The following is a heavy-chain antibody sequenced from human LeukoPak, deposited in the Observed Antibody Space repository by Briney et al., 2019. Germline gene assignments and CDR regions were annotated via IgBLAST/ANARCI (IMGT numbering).Heavy chain of an antibody. CDR1: GYSISSGYY. D-gene: IGHD3-22*01. CDR3: AREGITMIKAPVAFDI. V-gene: IGHV4-38-2*02. J-gene: IGHJ3*02. Sequence: KPSETLSLTCTVSGYSISSGYYWGWIRQPPGKGLEWIGSIYHSGSTYYNPSLKSRVTISVDTSKNHFSLKLSSVTAADTAVYYCAREGITMIKAPVAFDIWGQGTMVTVSS. CDR2: IYHSGST.